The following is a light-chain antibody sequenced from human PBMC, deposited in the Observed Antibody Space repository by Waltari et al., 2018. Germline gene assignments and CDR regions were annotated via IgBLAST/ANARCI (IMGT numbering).Light chain of an antibody. CDR1: RRDVRDP. J-gene: IGLJ2*01. V-gene: IGLV2-8*01. Sequence: QSALTQPPSASGSPGQSVPISRPGTRRDVRDPVPWYQQHPGKAPKLMISEVTKRPSGVPDRFSGSKSGNTASLTVSGLQAEDEADYYCSSYAGSNNLVFGGGTKLTVL. CDR2: EVT. CDR3: SSYAGSNNLV.